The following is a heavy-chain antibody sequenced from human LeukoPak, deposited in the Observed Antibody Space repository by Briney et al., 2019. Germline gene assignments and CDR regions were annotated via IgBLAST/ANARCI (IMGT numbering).Heavy chain of an antibody. J-gene: IGHJ6*03. CDR2: ISGSGGRT. CDR3: AKDGVGATTGYYYMDV. D-gene: IGHD1-26*01. V-gene: IGHV3-23*01. Sequence: PRGSLRLSCAASGFTFSSYAMSWVRQAPGKGLEWVSAISGSGGRTYYADSVKGRLTISRDNSKNTLYLQMNSLRAEDTAVYYCAKDGVGATTGYYYMDVRGRGTTVTVSS. CDR1: GFTFSSYA.